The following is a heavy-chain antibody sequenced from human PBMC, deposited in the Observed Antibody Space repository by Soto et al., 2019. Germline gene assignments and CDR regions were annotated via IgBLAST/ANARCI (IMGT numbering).Heavy chain of an antibody. Sequence: SETLSLTCAVYGGSFSGYYWSWIRQPPGKGLEWIGEINHSGSTNYNPSLKSRLTISVDTSKNQFSLNLSSVTAADTAVYYCARGSPFLDVWGKGTTVTVSS. CDR3: ARGSPFLDV. CDR1: GGSFSGYY. V-gene: IGHV4-34*01. J-gene: IGHJ6*04. CDR2: INHSGST.